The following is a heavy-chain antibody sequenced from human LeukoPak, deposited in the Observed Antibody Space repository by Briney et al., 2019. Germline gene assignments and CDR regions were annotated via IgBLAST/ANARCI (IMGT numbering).Heavy chain of an antibody. J-gene: IGHJ4*02. V-gene: IGHV4-38-2*02. CDR2: IYYSGST. D-gene: IGHD6-19*01. CDR3: AIAVAGTWDY. CDR1: GYSISSGYY. Sequence: PSETLSLTCTVSGYSISSGYYWGWIRQPPGKGLEWIGSIYYSGSTYYNPSLKSRVTISVDTSKNQFSLKLSSVTAADTAVYYCAIAVAGTWDYWGQGTLVTVSS.